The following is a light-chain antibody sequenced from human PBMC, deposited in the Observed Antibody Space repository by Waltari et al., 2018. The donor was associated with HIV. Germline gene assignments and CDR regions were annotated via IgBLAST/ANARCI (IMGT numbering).Light chain of an antibody. V-gene: IGKV3-15*01. J-gene: IGKJ3*01. CDR1: QGINGH. CDR3: QQSSNWPLT. Sequence: EIVMTQSPAHLSVSPGESAPPSCRASQGINGHVAWYQKKPGRSPRLLIYETSTRATGIPARFSGSGSGADFTLTISSLQSEDFAVYYCQQSSNWPLTLGPGTKVEVK. CDR2: ETS.